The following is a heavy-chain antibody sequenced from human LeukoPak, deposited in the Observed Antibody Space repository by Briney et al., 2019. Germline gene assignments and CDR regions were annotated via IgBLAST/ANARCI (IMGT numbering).Heavy chain of an antibody. Sequence: PGGSLRLSCAASGFTVSSNYMSWVRQAPGKGLEWVSVIYSGGSTYYADSVKGRFTISRDNSKNTLYLQMNSLRAEDTAVYYCAKDAAEGVGASFDYWGQGTLVTVSS. CDR3: AKDAAEGVGASFDY. CDR1: GFTVSSNY. V-gene: IGHV3-53*01. J-gene: IGHJ4*02. D-gene: IGHD1-26*01. CDR2: IYSGGST.